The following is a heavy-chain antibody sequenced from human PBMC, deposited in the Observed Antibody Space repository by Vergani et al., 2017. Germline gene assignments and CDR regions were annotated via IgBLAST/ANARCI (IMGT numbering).Heavy chain of an antibody. CDR2: IKSKTDGGTT. J-gene: IGHJ4*02. CDR1: GFTFSNAW. CDR3: TTCSGGFDY. D-gene: IGHD2-15*01. Sequence: EVQLVESGGGLVKPGGSLRLSCAASGFTFSNAWMSWVRQAPGKGLEWVGRIKSKTDGGTTDYAAPVKGRFTISRDDSKHSLYLQMISVKTEDTDVYYCTTCSGGFDYWGQGTLVTVSS. V-gene: IGHV3-15*01.